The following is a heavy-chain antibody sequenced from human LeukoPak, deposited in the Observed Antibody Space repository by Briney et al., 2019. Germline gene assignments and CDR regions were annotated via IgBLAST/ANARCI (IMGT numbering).Heavy chain of an antibody. CDR1: GGSFSGHY. CDR3: ARGVRHRRQQWLVRWYFDL. Sequence: SETLSLTCAVYGGSFSGHYWSWIRQPPGKGLEWIGEINHSGSTNYNPSLKSRVTISVDTSKNQFSLKLSSVTAADTAVYYCARGVRHRRQQWLVRWYFDLWGRGTLVTVSS. V-gene: IGHV4-34*01. J-gene: IGHJ2*01. D-gene: IGHD6-19*01. CDR2: INHSGST.